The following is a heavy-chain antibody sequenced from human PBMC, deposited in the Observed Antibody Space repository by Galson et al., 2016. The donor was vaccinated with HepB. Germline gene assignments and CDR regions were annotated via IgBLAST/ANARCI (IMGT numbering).Heavy chain of an antibody. CDR2: VNPYNGNT. CDR3: ARDHLPLSRSGFYFDF. V-gene: IGHV1-18*01. CDR1: GYTFRNYG. D-gene: IGHD6-25*01. J-gene: IGHJ4*02. Sequence: SVKVSCKASGYTFRNYGVSWVRQAPGQGLEWMGWVNPYNGNTNYAQNLLGRVTMTTDTSTSTAYMELRSLRSDDTAVYYCARDHLPLSRSGFYFDFWGQGTLVTVPS.